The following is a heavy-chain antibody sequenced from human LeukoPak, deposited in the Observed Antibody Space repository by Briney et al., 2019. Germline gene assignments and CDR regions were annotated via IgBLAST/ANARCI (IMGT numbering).Heavy chain of an antibody. CDR1: GGSFSGYY. CDR3: AKVGYCSSTSCYRYYGMDV. Sequence: SETLSLTCAVYGGSFSGYYWSWIRQPPGKGLEWIGEINHSGSTNYNPSLKSRVTISVDTSKNQFSLKLSSVTAADTAVYYCAKVGYCSSTSCYRYYGMDVWGKGTTVTVSS. V-gene: IGHV4-34*01. CDR2: INHSGST. J-gene: IGHJ6*04. D-gene: IGHD2-2*03.